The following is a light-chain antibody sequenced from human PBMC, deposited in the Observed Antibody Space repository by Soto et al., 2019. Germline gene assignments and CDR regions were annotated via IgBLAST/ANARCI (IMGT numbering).Light chain of an antibody. Sequence: DIQMTQSPSTLSESVGDTVTITCRASQSFSNWLAWYQQKPGQAPKFLIYKASTLESGVPSRFSGSGSGTDFTLTISSLQPDDFATYYCQQYNSYSWTFRQGTKGEIK. V-gene: IGKV1-5*03. CDR3: QQYNSYSWT. CDR1: QSFSNW. CDR2: KAS. J-gene: IGKJ1*01.